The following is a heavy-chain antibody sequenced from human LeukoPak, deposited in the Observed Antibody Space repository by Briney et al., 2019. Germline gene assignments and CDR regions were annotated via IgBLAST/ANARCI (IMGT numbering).Heavy chain of an antibody. Sequence: SETLSLTCTVSGGSISSSSYYWGWIRQPPGKGLEWIGSIYYSGSTYYNPSLKSRVTISVDTSKNQFSLNLSSVTAEDTAVYYCASEKPGDTPPYYYYYMDVWGKGTTVTVSS. J-gene: IGHJ6*03. CDR3: ASEKPGDTPPYYYYYMDV. CDR1: GGSISSSSYY. CDR2: IYYSGST. V-gene: IGHV4-39*07. D-gene: IGHD7-27*01.